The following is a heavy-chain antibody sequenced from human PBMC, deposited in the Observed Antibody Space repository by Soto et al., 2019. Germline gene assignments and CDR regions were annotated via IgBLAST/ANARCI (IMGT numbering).Heavy chain of an antibody. CDR1: GGSVSSRSHF. V-gene: IGHV4-61*01. D-gene: IGHD5-12*01. CDR2: IYYSGST. J-gene: IGHJ5*02. Sequence: QVQLQESGPGLVKTSEILSVTCTVSGGSVSSRSHFWSWIRQPPGGGLQWIGYIYYSGSTNYNPSLKSRATLSVDTSRNQFSLRLTSVTAADTAVYYCARYDAESGSNKLDPWGQGTLVTLCS. CDR3: ARYDAESGSNKLDP.